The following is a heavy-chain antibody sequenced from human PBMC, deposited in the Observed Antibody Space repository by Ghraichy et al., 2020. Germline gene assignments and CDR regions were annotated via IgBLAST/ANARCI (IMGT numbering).Heavy chain of an antibody. CDR2: MNPNSGNA. Sequence: SVKVSCKTSGYTFTNYDINWVRQATGQGLEWMGWMNPNSGNAGSAQKFQGRVTMTRNTSISTAYMELSSLRSQDTAVSEDTTVYYCVRAAKNAFDIWGQGTMVTVSS. CDR1: GYTFTNYD. J-gene: IGHJ3*02. CDR3: TTVYYCVRAAKNAFDI. D-gene: IGHD3-10*02. V-gene: IGHV1-8*01.